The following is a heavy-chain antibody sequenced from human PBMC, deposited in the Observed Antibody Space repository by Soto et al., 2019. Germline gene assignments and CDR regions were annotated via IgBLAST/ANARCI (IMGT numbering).Heavy chain of an antibody. V-gene: IGHV4-31*03. CDR2: IYYSGST. CDR1: GGSISSGVYY. CDR3: ARDVTRSPAYDSSGYLRGNWFDP. Sequence: SETLSLTCTVSGGSISSGVYYWSWIRQHPGKGLEWIGYIYYSGSTYYNPSLKSRVTISVDTSKNQFSLKLSSVTAADTAVYYCARDVTRSPAYDSSGYLRGNWFDPWGQGTLVTVSS. J-gene: IGHJ5*02. D-gene: IGHD3-22*01.